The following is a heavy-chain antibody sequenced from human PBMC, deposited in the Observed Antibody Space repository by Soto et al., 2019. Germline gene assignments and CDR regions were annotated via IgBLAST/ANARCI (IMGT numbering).Heavy chain of an antibody. CDR2: IAYDGSNK. V-gene: IGHV3-30-3*01. CDR1: GFTFSSSA. CDR3: ARDSPQGIDY. D-gene: IGHD3-10*01. J-gene: IGHJ4*02. Sequence: QVQLVESGGGVVQPGRSLRLSCAASGFTFSSSAMNWVRQAPGKGLEWVAGIAYDGSNKYHADSVKGRFTISRDNSKNTLYVQMNSLRGEDTAVYYCARDSPQGIDYWGQGALVTVSS.